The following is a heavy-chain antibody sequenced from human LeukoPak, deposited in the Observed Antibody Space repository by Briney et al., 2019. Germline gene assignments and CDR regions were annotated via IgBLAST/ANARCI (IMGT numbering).Heavy chain of an antibody. CDR3: AKDMRYMGSSSPFDY. D-gene: IGHD6-6*01. Sequence: PGGSLRLSRAASGFTFDDYGMHWGRQAPGKGLEWVSLITWDGRSTYYGESVKGRFTISRDNSKNSLYLQMNSLTTEDTAFYYCAKDMRYMGSSSPFDYWGDRTLVTVSS. J-gene: IGHJ4*01. V-gene: IGHV3-43*01. CDR2: ITWDGRST. CDR1: GFTFDDYG.